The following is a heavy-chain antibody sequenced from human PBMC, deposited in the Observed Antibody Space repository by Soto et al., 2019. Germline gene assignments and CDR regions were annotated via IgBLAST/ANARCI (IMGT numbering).Heavy chain of an antibody. Sequence: PSETLSLTXTVSGGSISSYYWSWIRQPPGKGLEWIGDIYYSGSTNYNPSLKSRVTISVDTSKNQFSLKLSSVTAADTAVYYCARVGDTDMVMASYYGMDVWGQGTTVTVSS. CDR1: GGSISSYY. J-gene: IGHJ6*02. CDR2: IYYSGST. CDR3: ARVGDTDMVMASYYGMDV. V-gene: IGHV4-59*01. D-gene: IGHD5-18*01.